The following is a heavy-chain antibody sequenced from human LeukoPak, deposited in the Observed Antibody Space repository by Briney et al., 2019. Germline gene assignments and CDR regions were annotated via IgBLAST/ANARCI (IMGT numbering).Heavy chain of an antibody. CDR3: TKDRMESSWFGELLGY. D-gene: IGHD3-10*01. Sequence: AGGSLRLSCAASGFTFRDYAMSWVRQAPGKGLDRVSVISASGGATDYAGSVRGRFTIYRDNSRNTLYLQMNGLRAEDTAVYYCTKDRMESSWFGELLGYWGQGTLVTVSS. V-gene: IGHV3-23*01. J-gene: IGHJ4*02. CDR1: GFTFRDYA. CDR2: ISASGGAT.